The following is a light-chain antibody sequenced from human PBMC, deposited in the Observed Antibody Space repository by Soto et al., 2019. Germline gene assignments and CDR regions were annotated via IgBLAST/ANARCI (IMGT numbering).Light chain of an antibody. J-gene: IGKJ1*01. Sequence: EIGMTQSPATLSVTPGERATLSCRASQSVSSNLAWYQQKPGQAPRLLIYDASTRATGIPGRFSGSGSGTEFTLTISSLQSEDFAVYYCQQYNNCPRTFGQGTKVEIK. CDR3: QQYNNCPRT. CDR2: DAS. V-gene: IGKV3-15*01. CDR1: QSVSSN.